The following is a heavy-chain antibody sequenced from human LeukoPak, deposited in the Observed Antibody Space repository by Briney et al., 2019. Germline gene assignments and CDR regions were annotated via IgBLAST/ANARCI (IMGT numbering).Heavy chain of an antibody. V-gene: IGHV3-74*01. CDR1: GFTFSSYW. CDR3: ATTERSGDNDY. Sequence: PGGSLRLSCAASGFTFSSYWMHWVRQAPGKGLVWVSRTNSDGSSTSYADSVKGRFTISRDNSKNTLYLQMNSLRAEDTAVYYCATTERSGDNDYWAREPWSPSPQ. J-gene: IGHJ4*02. D-gene: IGHD2-21*01. CDR2: TNSDGSST.